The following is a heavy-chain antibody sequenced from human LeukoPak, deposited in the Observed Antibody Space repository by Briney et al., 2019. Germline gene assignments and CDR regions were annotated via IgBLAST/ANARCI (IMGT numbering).Heavy chain of an antibody. J-gene: IGHJ3*02. Sequence: PGGSLRLSCAASGFTFSSYSMNWVRQAPGKGLEWVSSISSSSYIYYADSVKGRFTISRDNAKNSLYLQMNSLRAEDTAVYYCARRDYGDYPDAFDIWGQGTMVTVSS. CDR3: ARRDYGDYPDAFDI. V-gene: IGHV3-21*01. CDR2: ISSSSYI. CDR1: GFTFSSYS. D-gene: IGHD4-17*01.